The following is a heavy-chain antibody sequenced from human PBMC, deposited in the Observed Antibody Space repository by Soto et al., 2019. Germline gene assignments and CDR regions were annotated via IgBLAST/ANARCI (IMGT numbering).Heavy chain of an antibody. CDR2: INTLSSAI. CDR3: ARRLQWQVRPLDY. V-gene: IGHV3-11*01. D-gene: IGHD6-19*01. Sequence: PGGSLRLSCAVSGFTFRDYYITWIRQAPGKGLEWVSYINTLSSAIYYADSVKGRFTISRDNAKNSLYLQMNSLRAEDTAVYYCARRLQWQVRPLDYCGRGTLVTVSS. J-gene: IGHJ4*02. CDR1: GFTFRDYY.